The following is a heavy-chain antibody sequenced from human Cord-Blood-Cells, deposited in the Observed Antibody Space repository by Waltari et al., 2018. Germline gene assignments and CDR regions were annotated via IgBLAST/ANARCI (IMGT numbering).Heavy chain of an antibody. D-gene: IGHD6-6*01. CDR2: IYYSGST. CDR1: GGSISSGGYY. J-gene: IGHJ4*02. CDR3: ARDRGYSSSSAFFDY. V-gene: IGHV4-31*03. Sequence: QVQLQESGPGLVKPSQTLSLTCTVSGGSISSGGYYWSWIRQHPGKGRDWIGYIYYSGSTYYNPSLKSRVTISVDTSKDQFSLKLSSVTAADTAVYYCARDRGYSSSSAFFDYWGQGTLVTVSS.